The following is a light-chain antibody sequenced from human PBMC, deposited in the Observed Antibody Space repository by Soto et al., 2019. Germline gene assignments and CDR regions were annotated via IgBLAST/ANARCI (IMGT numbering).Light chain of an antibody. V-gene: IGLV2-14*03. CDR2: DVS. CDR1: ISDIGGHIY. J-gene: IGLJ2*01. CDR3: SSYSTISTRV. Sequence: QSALTQPASVSGSPGPSITISCTGTISDIGGHIYVSWYQQHPGKAPKLMIYDVSNRPSGVSNRFSGSKSGNTASLTISGLQAEDEADYYCSSYSTISTRVFGGGTKLTVL.